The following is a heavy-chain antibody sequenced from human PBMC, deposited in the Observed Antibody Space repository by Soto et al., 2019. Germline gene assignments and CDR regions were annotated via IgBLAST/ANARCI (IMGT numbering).Heavy chain of an antibody. CDR1: GYTFTTYG. J-gene: IGHJ4*02. CDR3: ARGPTDYYDDSGNYFLDY. CDR2: ISTYNGNT. V-gene: IGHV1-18*01. Sequence: QVQLVQSGAEVKKPGASVKVSCKASGYTFTTYGMSWVRQAPGQGLDWMGWISTYNGNTKYAERLQGRVTMTTDTTTSTDYMELRSLTSDDTAVYYFARGPTDYYDDSGNYFLDYWGQGTLVTVSS. D-gene: IGHD3-22*01.